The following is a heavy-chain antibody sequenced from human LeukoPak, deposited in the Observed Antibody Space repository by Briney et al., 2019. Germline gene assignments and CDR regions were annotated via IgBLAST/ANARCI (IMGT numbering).Heavy chain of an antibody. CDR2: ISAYNGNT. V-gene: IGHV1-18*01. CDR1: GYTFTSYG. J-gene: IGHJ4*02. D-gene: IGHD3-22*01. CDR3: ARIVYYDSSGYYLFDY. Sequence: ASVKVSCKASGYTFTSYGISLVRQAPGQGLEWMGWISAYNGNTNYAQKLQGRVTMTTDTSTSTAYMELRSLRSDDTAVYYCARIVYYDSSGYYLFDYWGQGTLVTVSS.